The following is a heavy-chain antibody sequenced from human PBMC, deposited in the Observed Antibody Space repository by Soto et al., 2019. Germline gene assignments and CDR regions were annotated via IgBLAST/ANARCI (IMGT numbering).Heavy chain of an antibody. CDR2: ISGSGGST. J-gene: IGHJ5*02. V-gene: IGHV3-23*01. CDR1: GFTFSSYA. CDR3: AREGRTMVRGVIIWFDP. D-gene: IGHD3-10*01. Sequence: EVQLLESGGGLVQPGGSLRLSCAASGFTFSSYAMSWVRQAPGKGLEWVSAISGSGGSTYYADSVKGRFTISRDNSKNTLYLQMNSLRAEDTAVYYCAREGRTMVRGVIIWFDPWGQGTLVTVSS.